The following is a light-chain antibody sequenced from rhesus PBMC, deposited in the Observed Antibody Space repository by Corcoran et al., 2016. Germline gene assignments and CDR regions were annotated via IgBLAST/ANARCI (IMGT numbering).Light chain of an antibody. CDR3: QQYNNWNS. Sequence: EIVRTQSPATLSLSPGESATLSCRASQSASNNLAWYQQKPGQAPRPLIFYASNRAKCFPDRLSGSGSGTYFTLTYSSLEPEDFGIYYCQQYNNWNSFGQGTKVGIK. V-gene: IGKV3-35*01. J-gene: IGKJ2*01. CDR1: QSASNN. CDR2: YAS.